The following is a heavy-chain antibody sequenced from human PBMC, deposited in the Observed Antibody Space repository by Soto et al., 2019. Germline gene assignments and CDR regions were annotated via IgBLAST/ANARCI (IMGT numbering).Heavy chain of an antibody. CDR3: ATALPSRGYSGYGFFNWFDP. Sequence: ASVKVSCKVSGYTLTELSMHWVRQAPGKGREWMGGFDPEDGETIYAQKFQGRVTMTEDTSTDTAYMELSSLRSEDTAVYYCATALPSRGYSGYGFFNWFDPWGQGTLVTVSS. D-gene: IGHD5-12*01. CDR1: GYTLTELS. CDR2: FDPEDGET. J-gene: IGHJ5*02. V-gene: IGHV1-24*01.